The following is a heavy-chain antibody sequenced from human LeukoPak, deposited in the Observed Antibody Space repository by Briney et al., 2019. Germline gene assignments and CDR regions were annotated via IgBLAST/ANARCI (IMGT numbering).Heavy chain of an antibody. D-gene: IGHD3-10*01. Sequence: PGGSLRLSCAASGFTFSSYSMSWVRQAPGKGLEWVSSISSSSSYIYYADSVKGRFTISRDNGKNSLYLQMNSLRAEDTAVYYCARDRGSRAGSDYWGQGTRVTVSS. CDR3: ARDRGSRAGSDY. V-gene: IGHV3-21*01. CDR1: GFTFSSYS. CDR2: ISSSSSYI. J-gene: IGHJ4*02.